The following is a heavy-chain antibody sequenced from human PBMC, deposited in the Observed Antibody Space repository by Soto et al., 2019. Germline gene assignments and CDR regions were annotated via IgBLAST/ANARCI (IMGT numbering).Heavy chain of an antibody. CDR1: GFTVTNYC. D-gene: IGHD3-3*01. Sequence: EVQLVESGGGLVQPGWSLRHSCAASGFTVTNYCMTWVRQAPGKGLVWVSVISSGGGTYYADSVKGRFTISRDNSKNTLYLQMNTLRAEDTAVYYCARDEFGGAYDFWHGGQGTLVTVSS. CDR3: ARDEFGGAYDFWH. V-gene: IGHV3-66*01. J-gene: IGHJ4*02. CDR2: ISSGGGT.